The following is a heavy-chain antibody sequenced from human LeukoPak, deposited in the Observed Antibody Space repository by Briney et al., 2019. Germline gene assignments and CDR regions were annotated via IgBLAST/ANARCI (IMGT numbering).Heavy chain of an antibody. CDR2: INAGNGNT. D-gene: IGHD2-8*01. J-gene: IGHJ4*02. CDR1: GYSFMNYA. V-gene: IGHV1-3*01. CDR3: ARLKYCTNGVCYAGFDY. Sequence: ASVKVSCKTSGYSFMNYAMHWVRQAPGQRLEWMGWINAGNGNTKYSQKFQGRVTITRDTSADTAYMELSSLRSEDTAVYYCARLKYCTNGVCYAGFDYWGQGTLVTVSS.